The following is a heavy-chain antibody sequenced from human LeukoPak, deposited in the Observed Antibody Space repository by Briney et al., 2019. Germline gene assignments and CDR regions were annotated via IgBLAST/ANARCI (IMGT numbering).Heavy chain of an antibody. Sequence: SETLSLTCTVSGGSISSSSYYWGWLRQPPGKGLEWIGSIYYSGSTYYNPSLKSRVTISVDTSKNQFSLKLSSVTAADTAVYYCARLPVYYYDSSGPYIWGQGTMVTVSS. V-gene: IGHV4-39*01. J-gene: IGHJ3*02. D-gene: IGHD3-22*01. CDR3: ARLPVYYYDSSGPYI. CDR2: IYYSGST. CDR1: GGSISSSSYY.